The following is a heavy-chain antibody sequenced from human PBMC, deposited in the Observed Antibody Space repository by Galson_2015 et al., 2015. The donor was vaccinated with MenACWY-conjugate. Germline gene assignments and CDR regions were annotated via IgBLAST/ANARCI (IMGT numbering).Heavy chain of an antibody. Sequence: SVKVSCKVSGYTLTELSMYWLRQAPGKGLEWMGGFNPGDGKTIYAQRFQGRVTMTEDTSTDTAYMELSSLRSEDTAVYYCAADRRQVRRGWLPYWGQGTLVTVSS. J-gene: IGHJ4*02. D-gene: IGHD5-18*01. V-gene: IGHV1-24*01. CDR1: GYTLTELS. CDR2: FNPGDGKT. CDR3: AADRRQVRRGWLPY.